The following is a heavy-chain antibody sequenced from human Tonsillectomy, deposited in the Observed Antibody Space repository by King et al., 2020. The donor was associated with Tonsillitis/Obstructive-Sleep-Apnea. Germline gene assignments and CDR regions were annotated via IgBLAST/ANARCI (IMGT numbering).Heavy chain of an antibody. CDR2: ISYDGSNK. J-gene: IGHJ4*02. CDR1: GFTFSSYA. Sequence: VQLVESGGGVVQPGRSLRLSCAASGFTFSSYAMHWVRQAPGKGLEWVALISYDGSNKFYADSVKGRFTISRDNSKNTRYLQMNILRAEDTAVYYCARDPSDSYGLGGYFAYWGQGTLVTVSS. V-gene: IGHV3-30*04. CDR3: ARDPSDSYGLGGYFAY. D-gene: IGHD5-18*01.